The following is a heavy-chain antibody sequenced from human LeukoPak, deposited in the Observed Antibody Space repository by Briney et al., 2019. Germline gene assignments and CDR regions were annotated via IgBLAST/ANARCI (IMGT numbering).Heavy chain of an antibody. CDR2: IIPIFGTA. D-gene: IGHD3-10*01. CDR1: GGTFSSYA. V-gene: IGHV1-69*05. CDR3: ASAGSGSYYNVRAFDI. J-gene: IGHJ3*02. Sequence: GASVKVSCKASGGTFSSYAISWVRQVPGQGLEWMGGIIPIFGTANYAQKFQGRVTITTDESTSTAYMELSSLRSEDTAVYYCASAGSGSYYNVRAFDIWGQGTMVTVPS.